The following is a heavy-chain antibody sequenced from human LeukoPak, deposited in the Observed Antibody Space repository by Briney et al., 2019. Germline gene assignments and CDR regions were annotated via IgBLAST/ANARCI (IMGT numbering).Heavy chain of an antibody. J-gene: IGHJ3*02. CDR3: ARLGWQWLVYAFDI. V-gene: IGHV4-39*02. CDR1: GGSISRSYNY. D-gene: IGHD6-19*01. CDR2: IYYSGST. Sequence: SETLSLTCTVSGGSISRSYNYWGWIRQPPGKGLEWIGSIYYSGSTYYNPSLKSRVTISVDTSKNRFSLKLSSVTAADTAVYYCARLGWQWLVYAFDIWGQGTMVTVSS.